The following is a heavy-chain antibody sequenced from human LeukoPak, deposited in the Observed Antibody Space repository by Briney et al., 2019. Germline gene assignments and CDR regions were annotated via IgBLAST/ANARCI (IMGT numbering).Heavy chain of an antibody. J-gene: IGHJ6*02. D-gene: IGHD4-11*01. Sequence: ASVKVSCKASGYTFTSYGISWVRQAPGQGLEWMGWISAYNGNTNYAQKLQGRVTMTTDTSTSTAYMELRSLRSDDMAVYYCARDAADDYRYYYYGMDVWGQGTTVTVSS. CDR2: ISAYNGNT. V-gene: IGHV1-18*03. CDR1: GYTFTSYG. CDR3: ARDAADDYRYYYYGMDV.